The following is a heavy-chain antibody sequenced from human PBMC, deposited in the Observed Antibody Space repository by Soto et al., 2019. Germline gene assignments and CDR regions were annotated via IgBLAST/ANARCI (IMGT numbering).Heavy chain of an antibody. CDR3: ARDLLTGTYAFDI. D-gene: IGHD1-20*01. V-gene: IGHV3-30-3*01. J-gene: IGHJ3*02. CDR1: GFTFSSYA. Sequence: AGGSLRLSCAASGFTFSSYAMHWVRQAPGKGLEWVAVISYDGSNKYYADSVKGRFTISRDNSKNTLYLQMNSLRAEDTAVYYCARDLLTGTYAFDIWGQGTMVTVSS. CDR2: ISYDGSNK.